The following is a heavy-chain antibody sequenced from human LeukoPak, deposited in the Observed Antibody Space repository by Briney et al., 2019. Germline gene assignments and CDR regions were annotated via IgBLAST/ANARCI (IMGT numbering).Heavy chain of an antibody. CDR2: ISSSSSTI. Sequence: PGGSLRLSCAASGFTFSSYSMNWGRQAPGKGLEWVSYISSSSSTIYYADSVKGRFTISRDNAKNSLYLQMNSLRAEDTAVYYCASVIAVAEYDYWGQGTLVTVSS. CDR1: GFTFSSYS. D-gene: IGHD6-19*01. J-gene: IGHJ4*02. CDR3: ASVIAVAEYDY. V-gene: IGHV3-48*01.